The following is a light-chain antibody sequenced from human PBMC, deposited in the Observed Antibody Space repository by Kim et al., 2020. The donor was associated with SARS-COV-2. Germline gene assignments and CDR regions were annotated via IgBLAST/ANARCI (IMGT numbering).Light chain of an antibody. Sequence: SYELTQPPSVSVAPGKTARITCGGNNIGSKSVHWYQQKPGQAPVLVIYYDTDRPSGIPERFSGSNSGNTATLTISRVEAGDEADYYCQVWESDSDQGVFGGGTKLTVL. V-gene: IGLV3-21*01. CDR2: YDT. CDR3: QVWESDSDQGV. J-gene: IGLJ3*02. CDR1: NIGSKS.